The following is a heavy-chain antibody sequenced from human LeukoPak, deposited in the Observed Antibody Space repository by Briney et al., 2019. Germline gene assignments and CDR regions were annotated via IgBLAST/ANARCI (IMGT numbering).Heavy chain of an antibody. V-gene: IGHV3-21*01. J-gene: IGHJ3*02. CDR1: GFTFSSYA. CDR3: AREDSADDDAFDI. CDR2: ISSSSSYI. Sequence: PGGSLRLSCAASGFTFSSYAMHWVRQAPRKGLEWVSSISSSSSYIYYADSVKGRFTISRDNAKNSLYLQMNSLRAEDTAVYYCAREDSADDDAFDIWGQGTMVTVSS. D-gene: IGHD3-10*01.